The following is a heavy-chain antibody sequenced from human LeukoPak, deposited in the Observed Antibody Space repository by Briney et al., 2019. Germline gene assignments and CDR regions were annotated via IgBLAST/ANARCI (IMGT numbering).Heavy chain of an antibody. J-gene: IGHJ5*02. V-gene: IGHV1-18*01. CDR1: GYTFTSYG. Sequence: GASVKVSCKASGYTFTSYGISWVRQAPGQGLEWMGWISAYNGNTNYAQKLQRRVTMTTDTSTSTAYMELRSLKSDDTAVYYCARDTSAGHDFWSGYYNEQNWFDPWGQGTLVTVSS. CDR2: ISAYNGNT. D-gene: IGHD3-3*01. CDR3: ARDTSAGHDFWSGYYNEQNWFDP.